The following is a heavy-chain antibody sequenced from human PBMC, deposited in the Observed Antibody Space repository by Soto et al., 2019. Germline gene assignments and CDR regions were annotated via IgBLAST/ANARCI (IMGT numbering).Heavy chain of an antibody. Sequence: LRLSCAASGFTFSSYAMHWVRQAPGKGLERVADISYDGSNKYYADSVKGRFTISRDNSKNTLYLQMNSLRAEDTAVYYCASVPAWSGPTGGMVVSGPGPTVTVSS. CDR1: GFTFSSYA. V-gene: IGHV3-30-3*01. CDR2: ISYDGSNK. D-gene: IGHD3-3*01. J-gene: IGHJ6*02. CDR3: ASVPAWSGPTGGMVV.